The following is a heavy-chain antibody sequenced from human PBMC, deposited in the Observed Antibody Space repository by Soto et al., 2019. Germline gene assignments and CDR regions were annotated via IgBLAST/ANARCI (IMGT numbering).Heavy chain of an antibody. J-gene: IGHJ3*02. CDR3: ARLTIAVAGTILLEAFDI. V-gene: IGHV4-39*01. CDR2: IYYSGST. Sequence: QLQLQESGPGLVKPSETLSLTCTVSGGSISSSSYYWGWIRQPPGKGLEWIGSIYYSGSTYYNPSLKSRVTISVDTSKNQFSLKLSSVTAADTAVYYCARLTIAVAGTILLEAFDIWGQGTMVTVSS. CDR1: GGSISSSSYY. D-gene: IGHD6-19*01.